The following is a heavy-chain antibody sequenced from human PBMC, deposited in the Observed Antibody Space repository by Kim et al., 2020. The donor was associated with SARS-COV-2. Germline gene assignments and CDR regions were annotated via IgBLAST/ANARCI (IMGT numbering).Heavy chain of an antibody. D-gene: IGHD3-10*01. V-gene: IGHV5-51*01. J-gene: IGHJ3*02. CDR1: GYSFTSYW. Sequence: GESLKISCKGSGYSFTSYWSGWVRQMPGKGLEWMGIIYPCDSDTRYSPSFQGQVTISADKSISTAYLQWSSLKASDTAMYYCARQLRLLWFGESSDAFDIWGQGTMVTVSS. CDR3: ARQLRLLWFGESSDAFDI. CDR2: IYPCDSDT.